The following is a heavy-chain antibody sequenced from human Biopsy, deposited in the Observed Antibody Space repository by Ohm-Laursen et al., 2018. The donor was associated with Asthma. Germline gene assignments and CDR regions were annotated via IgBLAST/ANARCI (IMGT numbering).Heavy chain of an antibody. CDR2: VNTGNGDT. CDR1: GYNFISFA. D-gene: IGHD3-9*01. CDR3: ARTYYDFLTVQDKDVFGG. Sequence: SVKVSCKASGYNFISFAIYWVRQAPGQRLEWMCWVNTGNGDTKYSQKFQGRVTITRDTSASTAYMELRSQRSEDTATYYCARTYYDFLTVQDKDVFGGWGQGTMVTVSS. V-gene: IGHV1-3*04. J-gene: IGHJ3*01.